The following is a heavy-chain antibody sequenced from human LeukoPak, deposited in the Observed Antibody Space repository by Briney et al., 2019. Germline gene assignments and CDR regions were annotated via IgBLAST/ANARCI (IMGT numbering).Heavy chain of an antibody. V-gene: IGHV4-59*12. CDR1: GGSISSYY. CDR3: ARRRYCSSTSCYPFDY. CDR2: IYNSGST. Sequence: SETLSLTCTVSGGSISSYYWSWIRQPPGKGLEWIGYIYNSGSTNYNPSLKSRVTISVDTSKNQFSLKLSSVTAADTAVYYCARRRYCSSTSCYPFDYWGQGTLVTVSS. D-gene: IGHD2-2*01. J-gene: IGHJ4*02.